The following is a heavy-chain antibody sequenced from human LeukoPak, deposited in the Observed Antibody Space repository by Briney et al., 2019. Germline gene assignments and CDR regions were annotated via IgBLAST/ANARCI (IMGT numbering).Heavy chain of an antibody. Sequence: GASVKVSCKASGYTFTNYDINWVRQATGQGLEWMGWISAYNGNTNYAQKLQGRVTMTTDTSTSTAYMELRSLRSDDTAVYYCARHYYYGSGFDYWGQGTLVTVSS. CDR1: GYTFTNYD. V-gene: IGHV1-18*01. CDR2: ISAYNGNT. D-gene: IGHD3-10*01. J-gene: IGHJ4*02. CDR3: ARHYYYGSGFDY.